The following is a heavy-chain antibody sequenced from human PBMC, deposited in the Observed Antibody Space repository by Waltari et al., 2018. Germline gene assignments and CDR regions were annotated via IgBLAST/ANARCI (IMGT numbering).Heavy chain of an antibody. D-gene: IGHD3-22*01. V-gene: IGHV3-21*01. J-gene: IGHJ4*02. CDR3: ARDLGYYYDSSGFPLYY. Sequence: GKGLEWVSSISSSSSYIYYADSVKGRFTISRDNAKNSLYLQMNSLRAEDTAVYYCARDLGYYYDSSGFPLYYWGQGTLVTVSS. CDR2: ISSSSSYI.